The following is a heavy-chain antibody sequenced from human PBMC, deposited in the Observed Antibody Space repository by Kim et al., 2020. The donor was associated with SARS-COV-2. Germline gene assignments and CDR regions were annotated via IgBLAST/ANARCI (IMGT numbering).Heavy chain of an antibody. CDR2: INHSGST. CDR3: ATPLGRSWPFRY. CDR1: GGSFSGYY. D-gene: IGHD6-6*01. J-gene: IGHJ4*02. V-gene: IGHV4-34*01. Sequence: SETLSLTCAVYGGSFSGYYWSWIRQPPGKGLEWIGEINHSGSTNYNPSLKSRVTISVDTSKNQFSLKLSSVTAADTAVYYCATPLGRSWPFRYWGQGTLVTVSS.